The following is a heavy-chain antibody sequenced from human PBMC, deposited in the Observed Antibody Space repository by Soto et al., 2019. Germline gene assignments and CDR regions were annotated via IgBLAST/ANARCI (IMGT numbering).Heavy chain of an antibody. CDR2: ISTSGDTT. CDR1: GFTFSSYS. CDR3: AKNRKARPLDY. Sequence: GGSLRLSCTASGFTFSSYSMNWVRQAPGKGLEWVSLISTSGDTTNYADSVKGRFTISRDNSKNTLYLQMNSLRAEDTAVYYCAKNRKARPLDYWGQGTLVTVSS. V-gene: IGHV3-23*01. J-gene: IGHJ4*02.